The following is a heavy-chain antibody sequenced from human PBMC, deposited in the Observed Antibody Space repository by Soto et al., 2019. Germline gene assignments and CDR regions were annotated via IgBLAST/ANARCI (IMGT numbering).Heavy chain of an antibody. V-gene: IGHV4-30-4*01. CDR3: GREREPAAIHHTWFDP. J-gene: IGHJ5*02. CDR1: DDSISSYY. Sequence: SETLSLTCSVSDDSISSYYWSWIRQPPGKGLEWIGYSYSSGSTYYNPSLKSRVSISIDTSKNQFSLRLSSVTAADTAVYYCGREREPAAIHHTWFDPWGQGTLVTVSS. D-gene: IGHD2-2*02. CDR2: SYSSGST.